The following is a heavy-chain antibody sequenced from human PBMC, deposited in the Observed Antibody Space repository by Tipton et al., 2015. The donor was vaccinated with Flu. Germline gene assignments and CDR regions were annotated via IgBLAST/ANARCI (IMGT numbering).Heavy chain of an antibody. CDR2: IYYTGYP. Sequence: TLSLTCTVSGGSISSSSHYWGWIRQAPGRGLEWVGSIYYTGYPYYNSSLKSRLAMSIDTSKKQFSLRLSSVTAADTAVYYCARGPPGPSIRAYYFDIWGQGALVTVSS. V-gene: IGHV4-39*07. CDR3: ARGPPGPSIRAYYFDI. D-gene: IGHD2-21*01. J-gene: IGHJ4*02. CDR1: GGSISSSSHY.